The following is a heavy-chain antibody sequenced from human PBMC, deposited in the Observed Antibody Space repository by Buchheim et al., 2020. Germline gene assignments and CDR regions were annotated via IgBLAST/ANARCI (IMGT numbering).Heavy chain of an antibody. CDR2: IYSGGST. CDR1: GFTVSSNY. CDR3: ARARERWLLAADY. D-gene: IGHD5-24*01. V-gene: IGHV3-66*01. Sequence: QFLESGGTLVQPGGSLRLSCAASGFTVSSNYMSWVRQAPGKGLEWVSVIYSGGSTYYADSVKGRFTISRDNSKNTMYLQMNSLRAEDTAVYYCARARERWLLAADYWGQGTL. J-gene: IGHJ4*02.